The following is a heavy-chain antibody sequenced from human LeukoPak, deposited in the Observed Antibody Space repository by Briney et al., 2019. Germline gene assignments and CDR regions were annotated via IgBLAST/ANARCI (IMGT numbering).Heavy chain of an antibody. J-gene: IGHJ4*02. CDR2: ISYDGSNK. D-gene: IGHD3-22*01. CDR1: GFPFNSYA. V-gene: IGHV3-30-3*01. Sequence: PGGSLRLSCAASGFPFNSYAMHWVRQAPGRGLEWVAVISYDGSNKYYADSVKGRFTISRDNSKNTLYLQMNSLRADDMAVYYCARDGRNYYDRSGYYSALAYWGQGTLVTVSS. CDR3: ARDGRNYYDRSGYYSALAY.